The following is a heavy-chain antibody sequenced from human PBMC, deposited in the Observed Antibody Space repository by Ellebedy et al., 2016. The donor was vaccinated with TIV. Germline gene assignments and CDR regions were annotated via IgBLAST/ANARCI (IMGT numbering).Heavy chain of an antibody. J-gene: IGHJ4*02. CDR3: ARPQTGIAVSRYKGDFDY. Sequence: ASVKVSCXVSGYTLTELSMHWVRQAPGKGLEWMGGFDPEDGETIYAQKFQGRVTMTRDTSISTAYMELSRLRSDDTAVYYCARPQTGIAVSRYKGDFDYWGQGTLVTVSS. V-gene: IGHV1-24*01. D-gene: IGHD6-19*01. CDR2: FDPEDGET. CDR1: GYTLTELS.